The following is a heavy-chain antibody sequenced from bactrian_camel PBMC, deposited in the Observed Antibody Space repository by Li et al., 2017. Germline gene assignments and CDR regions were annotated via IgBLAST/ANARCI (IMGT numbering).Heavy chain of an antibody. V-gene: IGHV3S40*01. CDR2: TYLGGGRT. D-gene: IGHD6*01. J-gene: IGHJ4*01. CDR3: TADRFCAYGLASKVADSRY. Sequence: VQLVESGGGSVEAGGSLRLSCGASEYTESINCMGWFRQAPGKEREGVAATYLGGGRTHYADSVKGRFAISEDTASDTVFLQMNNLKPEDTAMYYCTADRFCAYGLASKVADSRYWGQGTQVTVS. CDR1: EYTESINC.